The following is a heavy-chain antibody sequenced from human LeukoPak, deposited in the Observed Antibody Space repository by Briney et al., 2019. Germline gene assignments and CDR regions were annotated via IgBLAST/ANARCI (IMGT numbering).Heavy chain of an antibody. D-gene: IGHD1-7*01. CDR3: AKDRLEELEYLQH. CDR1: GFSFTSYA. CDR2: ISGSGDTT. J-gene: IGHJ1*01. V-gene: IGHV3-23*01. Sequence: QPGGSLRLSCAASGFSFTSYAMTWVRQAPGKGLEWVSTISGSGDTTDYADSVKGRFTISRDNSKNTVYLQMNRLRAEDTAVYYCAKDRLEELEYLQHWGQGTLVTVSS.